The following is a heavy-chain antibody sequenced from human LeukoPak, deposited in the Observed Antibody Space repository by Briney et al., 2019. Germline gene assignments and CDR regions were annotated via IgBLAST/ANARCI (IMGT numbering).Heavy chain of an antibody. CDR1: GGSISSGSYY. V-gene: IGHV4-39*07. CDR3: ARFSFLDTCISVACDAFDI. Sequence: SETLSLTCTVSGGSISSGSYYWGWIRQPPGKGLEWIGSIYYSGSTYYNPSLKSRVTISVDTSKNQFSLKLSSVTAADTAVYYCARFSFLDTCISVACDAFDIWGQGTMVTVSS. D-gene: IGHD6-19*01. J-gene: IGHJ3*02. CDR2: IYYSGST.